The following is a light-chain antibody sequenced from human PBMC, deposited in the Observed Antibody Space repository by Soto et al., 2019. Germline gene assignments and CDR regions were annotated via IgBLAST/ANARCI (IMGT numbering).Light chain of an antibody. J-gene: IGKJ3*01. CDR2: AAS. CDR1: QGISSY. Sequence: DIQLTQSPSFLSASVGDRVTITCRASQGISSYLAWYQQKPGKAPKLLIYAASTLQSGVPSRFSGSGSGTEFTLTISSLQPEDFATYYCQQLNTQGVFTFGPGTKVDIK. CDR3: QQLNTQGVFT. V-gene: IGKV1-9*01.